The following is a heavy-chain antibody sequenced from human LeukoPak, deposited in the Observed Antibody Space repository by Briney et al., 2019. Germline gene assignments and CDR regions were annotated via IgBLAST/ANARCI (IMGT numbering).Heavy chain of an antibody. CDR3: ARSKAYSGYFDY. CDR1: GGSISGYY. D-gene: IGHD4-11*01. CDR2: IYYSGST. V-gene: IGHV4-59*08. J-gene: IGHJ4*02. Sequence: SETLSLTSTVSGGSISGYYWSWIREPPGKRLEWTGYIYYSGSTNYNPSPKSRDTISVDTSKNQFSLKLTAVTAADTAVYYCARSKAYSGYFDYWGQGTLVTVSS.